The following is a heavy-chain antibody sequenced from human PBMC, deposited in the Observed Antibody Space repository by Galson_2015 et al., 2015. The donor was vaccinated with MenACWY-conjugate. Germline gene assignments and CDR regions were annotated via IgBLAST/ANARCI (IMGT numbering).Heavy chain of an antibody. J-gene: IGHJ5*02. CDR2: ISAYNGNT. CDR3: ARDRSRSNGYAWFDP. D-gene: IGHD2-2*01. Sequence: SVKVSCKASGYTFTHYGINWVRQAPGQGLEWMGWISAYNGNTKYAQKFQGRVTLTTDASTSTAYMEPRSLRSDDTAVYYCARDRSRSNGYAWFDPWGQGTLVIVSS. V-gene: IGHV1-18*01. CDR1: GYTFTHYG.